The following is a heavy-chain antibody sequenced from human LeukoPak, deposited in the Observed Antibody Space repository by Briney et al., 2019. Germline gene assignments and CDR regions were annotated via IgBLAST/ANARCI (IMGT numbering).Heavy chain of an antibody. CDR2: IYYTGST. J-gene: IGHJ4*02. Sequence: SETLSLTCTVSGGSITSDIFYWNWIRQHPGKGLEWIGSIYYTGSTYYNPSLKSRVTISVDTSKNQFSLKLSSVTAADTAVYYCERIVPVRTARLTEQTKGYFDYWGQGTLVTVSS. V-gene: IGHV4-39*01. CDR3: ERIVPVRTARLTEQTKGYFDY. D-gene: IGHD2-2*01. CDR1: GGSITSDIFY.